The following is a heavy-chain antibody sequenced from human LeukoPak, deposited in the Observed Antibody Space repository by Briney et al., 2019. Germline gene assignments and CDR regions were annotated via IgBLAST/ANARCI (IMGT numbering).Heavy chain of an antibody. CDR2: IYPDDSDT. Sequence: SGESLKISCKGSGYNFAGHWIGWVRQMPGKGLEWMGIIYPDDSDTRYSPSFQGQVIISADKSISTAYLQWSSLEASDTAMYYCAARTLSSSWYDWGQETLVTVSS. D-gene: IGHD6-13*01. CDR3: AARTLSSSWYD. CDR1: GYNFAGHW. V-gene: IGHV5-51*03. J-gene: IGHJ4*02.